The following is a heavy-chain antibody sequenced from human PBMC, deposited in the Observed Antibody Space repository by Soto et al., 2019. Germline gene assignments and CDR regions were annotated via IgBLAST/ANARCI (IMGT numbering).Heavy chain of an antibody. CDR3: VRDKPHNWFDP. Sequence: PGWSLRLSCAASGFTFSSYWMHWVRQAPGKGLVWVSLINNDGSDTTYADSVKGRFTISRDNAKNTVYLQMNSLRAEDTAVYYCVRDKPHNWFDPWGQGTPVTVS. J-gene: IGHJ5*02. CDR1: GFTFSSYW. CDR2: INNDGSDT. V-gene: IGHV3-74*01.